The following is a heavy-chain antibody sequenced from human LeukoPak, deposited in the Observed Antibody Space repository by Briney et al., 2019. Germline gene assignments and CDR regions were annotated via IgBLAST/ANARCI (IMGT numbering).Heavy chain of an antibody. CDR1: GGSISSSSYY. J-gene: IGHJ4*02. CDR3: AXYGXSXGYYFDY. D-gene: IGHD2-8*01. Sequence: PSETLSLTCTVSGGSISSSSYYWGWIRQPPGKGLEWIGSIYYSGSTYYNPSLKSRGTISVDTSKNQFSLKLSSVTAADPAVYXXAXYGXSXGYYFDYWGXGTLVTVSS. CDR2: IYYSGST. V-gene: IGHV4-39*01.